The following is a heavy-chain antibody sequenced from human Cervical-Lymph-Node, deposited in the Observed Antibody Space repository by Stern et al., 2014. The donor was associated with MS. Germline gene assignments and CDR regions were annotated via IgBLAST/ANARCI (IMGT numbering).Heavy chain of an antibody. CDR2: IYWDADR. V-gene: IGHV2-5*02. J-gene: IGHJ5*01. CDR1: GFSLNSVGEG. D-gene: IGHD3-10*01. Sequence: QITLKESGPTLVKPTQTLTLTCRVSGFSLNSVGEGVGWIRQPPGKALEWLALIYWDADRRYSPSLKDRLTITKDTSKNLVVLKMTNMDPLDTATYFCAHSSLSVGVSFDFWGQGSLITVSS. CDR3: AHSSLSVGVSFDF.